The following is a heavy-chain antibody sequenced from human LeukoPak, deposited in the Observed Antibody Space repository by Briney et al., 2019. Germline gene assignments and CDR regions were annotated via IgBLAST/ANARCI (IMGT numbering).Heavy chain of an antibody. CDR1: GGSFSGYQ. CDR2: INHSGST. J-gene: IGHJ4*02. D-gene: IGHD1-14*01. CDR3: ASDTLTGGYVDY. V-gene: IGHV4-34*01. Sequence: SETLSLTCAVYGGSFSGYQWTWIRQPPGKGLGWIGEINHSGSTYYNPSLKSRVTISVDTSKNQFSLKLSSVTAADTAVYYCASDTLTGGYVDYWGQGTLVTVSS.